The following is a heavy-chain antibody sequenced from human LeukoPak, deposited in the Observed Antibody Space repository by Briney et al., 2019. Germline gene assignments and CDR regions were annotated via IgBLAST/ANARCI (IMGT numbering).Heavy chain of an antibody. Sequence: PSETLSLTCTVSGYSISSGYYWGWIRQPPGKGLEWIGSIYHSGSTYYNPSLKSRVTISVDTSKNQSSLKLSSVTAADTAVYYCARVIVNYYYMDVWGKGTTVTVSS. D-gene: IGHD3-22*01. V-gene: IGHV4-38-2*02. CDR3: ARVIVNYYYMDV. CDR1: GYSISSGYY. J-gene: IGHJ6*03. CDR2: IYHSGST.